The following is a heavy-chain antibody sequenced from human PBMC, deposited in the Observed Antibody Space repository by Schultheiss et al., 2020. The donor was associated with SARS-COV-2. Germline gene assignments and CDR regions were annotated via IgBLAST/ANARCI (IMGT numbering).Heavy chain of an antibody. CDR2: INHSGST. CDR1: GGSFSGYY. CDR3: ARAGGVCSGGSCYLYYYYGMDV. D-gene: IGHD2-15*01. Sequence: SETLSLTCAVYGGSFSGYYWSWIRQPPGKGLEWIGEINHSGSTNYNPSLKSRVTISVDTSKNQVSLKLTSMTVADTAVYYCARAGGVCSGGSCYLYYYYGMDVWGQGTTVTVSS. J-gene: IGHJ6*02. V-gene: IGHV4-34*01.